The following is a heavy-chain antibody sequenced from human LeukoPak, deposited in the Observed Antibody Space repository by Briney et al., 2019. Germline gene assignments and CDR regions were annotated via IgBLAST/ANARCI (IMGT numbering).Heavy chain of an antibody. V-gene: IGHV1-46*02. CDR1: GYTLNRYY. Sequence: ASVKVSYKASGYTLNRYYMLWVRQAPGQGLEGMGIINPSWCSKSYAQKFHGTVTMTRDMTTSTVYMELSSLRSEDTAVYYSAAYCSGGICRIGYFNYWGRGTLVTVSS. J-gene: IGHJ4*02. D-gene: IGHD2-15*01. CDR3: AAYCSGGICRIGYFNY. CDR2: INPSWCSK.